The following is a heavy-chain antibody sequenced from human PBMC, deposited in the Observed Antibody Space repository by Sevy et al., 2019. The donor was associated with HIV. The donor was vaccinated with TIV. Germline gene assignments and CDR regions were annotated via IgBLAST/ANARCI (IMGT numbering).Heavy chain of an antibody. V-gene: IGHV3-23*01. CDR2: LSFGCGEI. Sequence: GGSLRLSCAASGFTFGKYSMSWVRQPPGKGLEWVSTLSFGCGEINYADSVKGRFTISRDNSQSSVYLQMNNLRPDDTAVYYCAREGCTKPHDYWGQGTLVTVSS. D-gene: IGHD2-8*01. CDR1: GFTFGKYS. CDR3: AREGCTKPHDY. J-gene: IGHJ4*02.